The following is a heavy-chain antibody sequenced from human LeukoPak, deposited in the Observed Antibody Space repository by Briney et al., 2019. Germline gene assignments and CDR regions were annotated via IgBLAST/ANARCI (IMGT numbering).Heavy chain of an antibody. D-gene: IGHD6-19*01. V-gene: IGHV3-30-3*01. CDR2: ISHDGTYT. CDR1: GFTFSSYA. Sequence: GGSLRLSCAAPGFTFSSYAMHWVRQAPGKGLEWVALISHDGTYTYYADSVKGQFTISRDNSKDTLYLHMDSLRVEDTAVYYCARDRSSGTFYFDFWGQGTLVTVSS. CDR3: ARDRSSGTFYFDF. J-gene: IGHJ4*02.